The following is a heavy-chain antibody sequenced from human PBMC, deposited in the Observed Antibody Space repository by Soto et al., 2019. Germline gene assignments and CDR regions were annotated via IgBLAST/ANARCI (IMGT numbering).Heavy chain of an antibody. D-gene: IGHD2-2*01. J-gene: IGHJ4*02. CDR2: ISYDGSNK. V-gene: IGHV3-30*18. CDR1: GFTFSSYG. Sequence: GGSLRLSCAASGFTFSSYGMHWVRQAPGKGLEWVAVISYDGSNKYYADSLKGRFTISRDNSKNTLYLQMNNLRAEDTAVYYCAKPLQDIVVVPVLDYWGQGTLVTVSS. CDR3: AKPLQDIVVVPVLDY.